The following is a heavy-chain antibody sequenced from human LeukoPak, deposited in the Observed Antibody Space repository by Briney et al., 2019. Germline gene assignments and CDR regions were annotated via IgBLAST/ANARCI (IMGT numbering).Heavy chain of an antibody. J-gene: IGHJ4*02. CDR2: NKSKTDGGTT. Sequence: GGSVRLSCAASGFTFSNAWMSWVRHAPGKGLVWVGRNKSKTDGGTTDYAAPVKGRFTISRDDSKNTLYLQMNSLKTEDTAVYYCTTVTRLRWSHADDYWGQGTLATVSS. V-gene: IGHV3-15*01. CDR1: GFTFSNAW. CDR3: TTVTRLRWSHADDY. D-gene: IGHD4-23*01.